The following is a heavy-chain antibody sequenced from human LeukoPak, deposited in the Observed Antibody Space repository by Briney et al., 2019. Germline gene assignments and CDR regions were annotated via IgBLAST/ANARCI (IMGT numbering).Heavy chain of an antibody. J-gene: IGHJ6*02. V-gene: IGHV3-7*03. CDR2: IRQDGSEK. CDR3: ARALDV. Sequence: GGSLRLSCAASGFTFVNHWMHWVRQAPGKGLEWVANIRQDGSEKYYVTSVKGRFTISRDNAKNALFLQMNSLTAEDTAVYYCARALDVWGRGTTVTVSS. CDR1: GFTFVNHW.